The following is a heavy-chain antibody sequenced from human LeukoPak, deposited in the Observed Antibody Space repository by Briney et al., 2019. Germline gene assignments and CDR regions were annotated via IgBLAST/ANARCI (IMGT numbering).Heavy chain of an antibody. CDR2: INPNSGGT. CDR1: GYTFTGYY. CDR3: ARSSITIFGVVIGGY. Sequence: ASVKVSCKASGYTFTGYYMHWVRQAPGQGLEWMGWINPNSGGTNYAQKFQGRVTMTRDTSISTAYIELSRLRSDDTAVYYCARSSITIFGVVIGGYWGQGTLVTVSS. D-gene: IGHD3-3*01. J-gene: IGHJ4*02. V-gene: IGHV1-2*02.